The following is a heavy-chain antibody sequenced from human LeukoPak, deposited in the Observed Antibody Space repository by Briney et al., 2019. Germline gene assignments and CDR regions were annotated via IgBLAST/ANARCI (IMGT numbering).Heavy chain of an antibody. CDR3: ARDPRPFDSSGYYNPHFDC. CDR2: ISYDGSNK. CDR1: GFSFSNYA. Sequence: QPGGSLRLSCAASGFSFSNYAIHWVRQAPGKGLEWVAVISYDGSNKYYADSVKGRFTISRDNSKSTLFLQVNSLGAEDTAVYYCARDPRPFDSSGYYNPHFDCWGQGTLVTVSS. J-gene: IGHJ4*02. D-gene: IGHD3-22*01. V-gene: IGHV3-30-3*01.